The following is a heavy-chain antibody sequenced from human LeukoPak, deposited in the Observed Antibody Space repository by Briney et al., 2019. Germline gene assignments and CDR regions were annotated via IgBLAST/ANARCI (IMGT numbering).Heavy chain of an antibody. J-gene: IGHJ3*02. CDR2: ISSSGSTI. CDR1: GFTFSDYY. D-gene: IGHD4-17*01. Sequence: MPGGSLRLSCAASGFTFSDYYMSWIRQAPGKGLEWVSYISSSGSTIYYADSVKGRFTISRDNAKNSLYLQMNSLRAEDTAVYYCARDNGVTTLHAFDIWGQGTMVTVSS. V-gene: IGHV3-11*04. CDR3: ARDNGVTTLHAFDI.